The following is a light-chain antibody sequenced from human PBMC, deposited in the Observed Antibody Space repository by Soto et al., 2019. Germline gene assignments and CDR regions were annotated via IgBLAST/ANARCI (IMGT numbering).Light chain of an antibody. V-gene: IGKV3-15*01. J-gene: IGKJ3*01. CDR3: QQYNNWSFT. Sequence: EIVMTQFPATLSVSPGERATLSCRASQSVSSDLAWYQQNPGQAPRLLIYGASTRATGIPARFSGSGSGTEFTLTISSLQSEDFAVYYCQQYNNWSFTFGPGTKVPIK. CDR1: QSVSSD. CDR2: GAS.